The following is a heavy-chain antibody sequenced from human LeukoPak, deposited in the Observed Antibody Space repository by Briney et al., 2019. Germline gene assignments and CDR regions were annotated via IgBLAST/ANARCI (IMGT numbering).Heavy chain of an antibody. Sequence: GGSLRLSCAASGFTFSSYSMNWVRQAPGKGLEWVSYISSSSSTIYYADSVKGRFTISRDNSKNTLYLQMNSLRAEDTAVYYCARASYSSSHYYYYMDVWGKGTTVTVSS. V-gene: IGHV3-48*01. CDR3: ARASYSSSHYYYYMDV. J-gene: IGHJ6*03. D-gene: IGHD6-13*01. CDR2: ISSSSSTI. CDR1: GFTFSSYS.